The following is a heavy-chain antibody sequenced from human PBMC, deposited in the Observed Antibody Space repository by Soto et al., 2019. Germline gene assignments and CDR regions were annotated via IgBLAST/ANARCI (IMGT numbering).Heavy chain of an antibody. V-gene: IGHV4-30-4*01. CDR3: ARDRSLAARPPYYGMDV. Sequence: TVSGGSISSGDYYWSWIRQPPGKGLEWIGYIYYSGSTYYNPSLKSRVTISVDTSKNQFSLKLSSVTAADTAVYYCARDRSLAARPPYYGMDVWGQGTTVTVSS. J-gene: IGHJ6*02. D-gene: IGHD6-6*01. CDR1: GGSISSGDYY. CDR2: IYYSGST.